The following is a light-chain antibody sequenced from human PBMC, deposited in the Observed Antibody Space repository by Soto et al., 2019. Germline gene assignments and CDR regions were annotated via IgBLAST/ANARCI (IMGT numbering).Light chain of an antibody. CDR3: QTWGTGPFV. Sequence: QLVLTQSPSGSASLGASVKLTCTLSSGHSSYAIAWHQQQPEKGPRYLMKLNSDGSHSKGDGIPDRFSGSSSGAERYLTISSLQSEDEADYYCQTWGTGPFVFGTGTKVTVL. CDR1: SGHSSYA. V-gene: IGLV4-69*01. J-gene: IGLJ1*01. CDR2: LNSDGSH.